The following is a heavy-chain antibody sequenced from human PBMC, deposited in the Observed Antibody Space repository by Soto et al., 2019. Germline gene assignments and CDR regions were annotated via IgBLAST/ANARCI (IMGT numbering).Heavy chain of an antibody. CDR2: ISYDGSNK. J-gene: IGHJ6*03. Sequence: GGSLRLSCAASGFTFSSYGMHWVRQAPGKGLEWVAVISYDGSNKYYADSVKGRFTISRDNSKNTLYLQMNSLRAEDTAVYYCAKSYDYYYYMDVWGKGTTVTV. CDR3: AKSYDYYYYMDV. CDR1: GFTFSSYG. V-gene: IGHV3-30*18.